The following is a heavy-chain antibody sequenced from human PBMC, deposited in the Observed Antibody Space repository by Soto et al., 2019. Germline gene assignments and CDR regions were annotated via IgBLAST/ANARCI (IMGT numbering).Heavy chain of an antibody. CDR1: GFTFSSYW. CDR2: IKEDGSGK. J-gene: IGHJ4*02. CDR3: VRVGRLGGY. Sequence: LRLSCTASGFTFSSYWMSWVRQAPGKGLGWVANIKEDGSGKYYVDSVKGRFSISRDNARNSLYLQMNSLRVEDTAVYYCVRVGRLGGYWGQGALVTVSS. V-gene: IGHV3-7*03. D-gene: IGHD3-16*01.